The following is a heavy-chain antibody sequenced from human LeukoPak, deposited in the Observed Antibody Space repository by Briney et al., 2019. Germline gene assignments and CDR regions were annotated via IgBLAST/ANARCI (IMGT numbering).Heavy chain of an antibody. CDR1: GYSFITNW. D-gene: IGHD5-24*01. CDR3: ARRGVHGFHFDY. J-gene: IGHJ4*02. Sequence: GESLQISCKGSGYSFITNWIGWVRQLPGKGLEWMGIIYPGDSDTRYSPSFQGQVTISADKSISTAYLQWSSLKASDTAMYYCARRGVHGFHFDYWGQGTLVTVSS. CDR2: IYPGDSDT. V-gene: IGHV5-51*01.